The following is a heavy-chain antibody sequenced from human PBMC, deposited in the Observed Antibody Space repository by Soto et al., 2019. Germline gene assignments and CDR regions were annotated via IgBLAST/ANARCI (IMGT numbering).Heavy chain of an antibody. Sequence: ASVKVSCKASGYTFSSNGISWVRQAPGQGLEWMGWISIYSGDTNYAQEFQGRVSMTTDTSTSTTYMELMSLRSDDTAVYYCARDRDHRFDHWGRGTLVTVSS. CDR2: ISIYSGDT. V-gene: IGHV1-18*01. J-gene: IGHJ4*02. CDR3: ARDRDHRFDH. CDR1: GYTFSSNG.